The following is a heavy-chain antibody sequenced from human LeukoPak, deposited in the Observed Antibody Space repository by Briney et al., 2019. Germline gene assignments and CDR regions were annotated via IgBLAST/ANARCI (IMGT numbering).Heavy chain of an antibody. V-gene: IGHV3-48*03. CDR3: ARRISVAGGGTAFEM. D-gene: IGHD6-19*01. Sequence: GGSLRLSCAASGFTFSSYEMNWVRQAPGKGLEWVSYISSSGSTIYYADSVKGRFTISRDNAKNSLYLQMNSLRDEDTAFYYCARRISVAGGGTAFEMWGQGTLVTVSS. CDR1: GFTFSSYE. CDR2: ISSSGSTI. J-gene: IGHJ3*02.